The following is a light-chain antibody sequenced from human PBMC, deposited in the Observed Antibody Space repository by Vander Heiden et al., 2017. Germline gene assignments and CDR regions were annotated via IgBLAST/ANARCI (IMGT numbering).Light chain of an antibody. CDR2: DNN. J-gene: IGLJ3*02. CDR3: GTWDTTLNAEWV. CDR1: SSNIGSNY. V-gene: IGLV1-51*01. Sequence: QSVLTQPPSVSAAPGQRVTISCSGSSSNIGSNYVSWYQQLPGTAPKLLIYDNNKRPSGIPDRFSGSKSGTSATLGITGLQTGDEADDYCGTWDTTLNAEWVFGGGTKLTVL.